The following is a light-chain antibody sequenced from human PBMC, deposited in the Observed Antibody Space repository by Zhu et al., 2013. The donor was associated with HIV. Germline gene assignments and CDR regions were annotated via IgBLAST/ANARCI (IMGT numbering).Light chain of an antibody. V-gene: IGKV2-28*01. CDR2: LGS. Sequence: DIVMTQSPLSLPVTPGEPASISCRSSQSLLYSNGYNYLDWYLQKPGQSPQLLIYLGSNRASGVPDRFSGSGSGTDFTLKISRVEAEDVGVYYCMQALQTPFTFGPGTKVDIK. CDR1: QSLLYSNGYNY. CDR3: MQALQTPFT. J-gene: IGKJ3*01.